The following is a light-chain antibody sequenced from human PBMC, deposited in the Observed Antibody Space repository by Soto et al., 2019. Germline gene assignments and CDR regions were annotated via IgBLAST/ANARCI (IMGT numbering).Light chain of an antibody. CDR2: DAS. Sequence: AIQLTQSPSSLSASVGDRVTITCRTSQDIGSALAWYQQKPGKPPQLLIYDASNLESGVPSRFSGTGSGTYFTLTISSQQPEDFATYYCQQFDSYPLTFGGGTKVEIK. J-gene: IGKJ4*01. CDR3: QQFDSYPLT. CDR1: QDIGSA. V-gene: IGKV1-13*02.